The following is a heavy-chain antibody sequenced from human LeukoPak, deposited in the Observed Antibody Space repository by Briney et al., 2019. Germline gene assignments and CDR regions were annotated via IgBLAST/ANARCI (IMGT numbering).Heavy chain of an antibody. CDR1: GGTISSYY. CDR3: ARGYYSGWASDY. V-gene: IGHV4-59*08. D-gene: IGHD6-19*01. CDR2: IHDSGST. J-gene: IGHJ4*02. Sequence: SETLSLTCTVSGGTISSYYWNWIRQPPGKGLEWIGYIHDSGSTKYNPSLKSRVTISVDTSKNQFSLKLSSVTAADTAVYYCARGYYSGWASDYWGQGTLVTVSS.